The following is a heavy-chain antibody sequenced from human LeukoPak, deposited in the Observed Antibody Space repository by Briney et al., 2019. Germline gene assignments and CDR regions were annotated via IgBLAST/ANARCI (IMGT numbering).Heavy chain of an antibody. Sequence: KPSETLSLTCTVSSGSISSYYWSWIRQPPGKGLEWIGYIYYTGSTNYNPSLKSRVTISVDTSKNQLSLKLSSVTAADTAVYYCARAVGARRGYYFDYWGQGALVTVSS. J-gene: IGHJ4*02. CDR3: ARAVGARRGYYFDY. CDR2: IYYTGST. V-gene: IGHV4-59*12. D-gene: IGHD1-26*01. CDR1: SGSISSYY.